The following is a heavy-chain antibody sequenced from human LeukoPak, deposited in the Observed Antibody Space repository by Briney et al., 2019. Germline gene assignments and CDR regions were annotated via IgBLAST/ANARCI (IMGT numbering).Heavy chain of an antibody. V-gene: IGHV1-24*01. J-gene: IGHJ5*02. D-gene: IGHD1-1*01. CDR2: FDPEDGET. CDR3: ATWGVHRNWNDVWWFDR. Sequence: ASVKVSCKVSGYTLTELSMHWVLQAPAKGLEWMGGFDPEDGETIYAQKFQGRVTMTEDTSTDTAYMELSSLRSEDTAVYYCATWGVHRNWNDVWWFDRWGQGTLVTVSS. CDR1: GYTLTELS.